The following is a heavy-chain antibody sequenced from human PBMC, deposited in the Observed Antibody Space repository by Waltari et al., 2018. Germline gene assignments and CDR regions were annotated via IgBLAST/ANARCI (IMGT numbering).Heavy chain of an antibody. CDR3: ARGGGPRTIVAVTFDY. Sequence: QVQLVQSGAEVKEPGASVKVSCRASGYSCTNFGINWVRQAPGHGLEWMGWISGYSGNANYEQKLQGRVTMTTDTSTSTAYLELRGLRPDDTAVYYCARGGGPRTIVAVTFDYWGQGTLVTVSS. CDR1: GYSCTNFG. V-gene: IGHV1-18*01. J-gene: IGHJ4*02. D-gene: IGHD6-19*01. CDR2: ISGYSGNA.